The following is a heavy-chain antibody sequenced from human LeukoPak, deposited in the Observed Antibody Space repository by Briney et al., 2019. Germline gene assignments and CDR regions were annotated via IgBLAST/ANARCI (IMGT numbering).Heavy chain of an antibody. J-gene: IGHJ4*02. CDR2: IYYSGSI. CDR1: GGSISSYY. D-gene: IGHD5-24*01. V-gene: IGHV4-59*08. Sequence: PSETLSLTCTVSGGSISSYYWSWIRQPPGKGLEWIGYIYYSGSINYNPSLKSRVTISVDTSKNQFSPKLSSVTAADTAVYYCARTSWLQSSYYFDYWGQGTLVTVSS. CDR3: ARTSWLQSSYYFDY.